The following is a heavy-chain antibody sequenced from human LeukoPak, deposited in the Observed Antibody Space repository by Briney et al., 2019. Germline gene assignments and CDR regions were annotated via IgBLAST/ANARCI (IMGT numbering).Heavy chain of an antibody. V-gene: IGHV3-49*04. D-gene: IGHD6-19*01. Sequence: PGGSLRLSCIVSGFTFGDYALSWVRQAPGKGLEGIASIRSKADGGTTEYAASIEDRFTISRDDSKSIVYLQVNSLKTEDTAVYYCTRWQGGTQFFHYWGQGTLVTVSS. CDR2: IRSKADGGTT. CDR3: TRWQGGTQFFHY. CDR1: GFTFGDYA. J-gene: IGHJ4*02.